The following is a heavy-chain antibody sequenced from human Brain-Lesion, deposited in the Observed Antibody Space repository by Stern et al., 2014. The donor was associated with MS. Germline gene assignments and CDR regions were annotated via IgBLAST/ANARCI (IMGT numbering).Heavy chain of an antibody. CDR2: ICWNSGTI. Sequence: EVQLLESGGDLVQPGRSLRISCAAFGFTFYDYAMHWVRQAPGKGLDWVARICWNSGTIGYADSVKGRFPTSRDNAYSSLYLQMNSLRPEDTALYYCARDRTSNSAYFAYWGQGTLVTVSS. CDR3: ARDRTSNSAYFAY. V-gene: IGHV3-9*01. CDR1: GFTFYDYA. J-gene: IGHJ4*02. D-gene: IGHD1-14*01.